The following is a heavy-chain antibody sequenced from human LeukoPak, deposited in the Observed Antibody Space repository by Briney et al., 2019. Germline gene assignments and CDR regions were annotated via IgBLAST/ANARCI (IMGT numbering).Heavy chain of an antibody. CDR1: GYTLTELS. CDR3: ARYSSGWYFSDPIDY. Sequence: ASVKVSCKVSGYTLTELSMHWVRQAPGKGLEWMGGFDPEDGETIYAQKFQGRVTMTEDTSTDTAYMELSSLRSEDTAVYYCARYSSGWYFSDPIDYWGQGTLVTVSS. J-gene: IGHJ4*02. D-gene: IGHD6-19*01. V-gene: IGHV1-24*01. CDR2: FDPEDGET.